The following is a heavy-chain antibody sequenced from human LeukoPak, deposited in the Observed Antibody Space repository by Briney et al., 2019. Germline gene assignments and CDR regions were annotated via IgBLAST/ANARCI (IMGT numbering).Heavy chain of an antibody. CDR2: IYYSGST. J-gene: IGHJ3*02. D-gene: IGHD3-22*01. CDR3: AREYYYDSSGYYPPHAFDI. Sequence: SETLSLTCTVSGGSISTYYWSWIRQPPGKGLEWIGYIYYSGSTNHNPSLKSRVTISVDTSKKQFSLKLSSVTAADTAVYYCAREYYYDSSGYYPPHAFDIWGQGTMVTVSS. CDR1: GGSISTYY. V-gene: IGHV4-59*01.